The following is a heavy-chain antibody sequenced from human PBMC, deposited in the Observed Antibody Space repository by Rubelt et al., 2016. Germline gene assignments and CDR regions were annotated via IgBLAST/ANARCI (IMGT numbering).Heavy chain of an antibody. D-gene: IGHD4-11*01. CDR2: IFYSGSQ. CDR1: GGSMNGYY. Sequence: QVQLQESGPGLVKPSETLSLTCTVSGGSMNGYYYSWVRQPPGQGLEWIAYIFYSGSQYSNPSLKSRVTISVDTSRNQVSLNRNSGTAADTAVYYGARHATTDRSLDPWGQGTLVSVSS. V-gene: IGHV4-59*08. J-gene: IGHJ5*02. CDR3: ARHATTDRSLDP.